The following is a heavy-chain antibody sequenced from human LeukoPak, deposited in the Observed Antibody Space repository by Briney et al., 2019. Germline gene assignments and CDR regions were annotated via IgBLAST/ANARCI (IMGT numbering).Heavy chain of an antibody. CDR1: GFPFRNYG. CDR2: MWSDGTKK. Sequence: GGSLRPSCAASGFPFRNYGFHWVRQAPGKGLEWVAVMWSDGTKKYYADSVKGRFTASRDNSKNTVYLQMNSLRDEDTAVYYCARDADTSSHYSYLDYWGQGTLVTVSS. J-gene: IGHJ4*02. D-gene: IGHD3-22*01. CDR3: ARDADTSSHYSYLDY. V-gene: IGHV3-33*01.